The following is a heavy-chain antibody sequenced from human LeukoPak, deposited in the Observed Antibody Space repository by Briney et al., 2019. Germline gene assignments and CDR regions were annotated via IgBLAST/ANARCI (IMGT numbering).Heavy chain of an antibody. Sequence: SETLSLTCAVFGGSFSGYYWTCIRHPPGKGLGLIGEINHSGNTSYNPSRNSRVTISVDTSNNRFSLKLSSVTAADTAVYYCARRLDLWGRGTLVTVSS. CDR2: INHSGNT. CDR3: ARRLDL. V-gene: IGHV4-34*01. J-gene: IGHJ2*01. CDR1: GGSFSGYY.